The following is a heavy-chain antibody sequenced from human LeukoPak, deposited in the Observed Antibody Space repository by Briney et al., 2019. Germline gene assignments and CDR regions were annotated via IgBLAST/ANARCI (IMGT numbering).Heavy chain of an antibody. V-gene: IGHV4-59*11. CDR3: ACSNTALAPFDY. CDR2: IYFTGST. D-gene: IGHD5-18*01. J-gene: IGHJ4*02. Sequence: PSETLSLTCTVSGGSISSRYWSWIRQPPGKRLEWIGSIYFTGSTDYNPPLKSRVAISVDTSKNQFSLKLTSVTAADTAVYYCACSNTALAPFDYWGQGTLITVSS. CDR1: GGSISSRY.